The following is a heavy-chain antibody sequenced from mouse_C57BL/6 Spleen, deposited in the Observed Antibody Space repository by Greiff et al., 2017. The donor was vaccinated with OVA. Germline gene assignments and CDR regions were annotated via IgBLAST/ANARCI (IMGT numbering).Heavy chain of an antibody. D-gene: IGHD2-1*01. J-gene: IGHJ3*01. V-gene: IGHV5-2*01. CDR2: INSDGGST. CDR1: EYEFPSHD. Sequence: EVHLVESGGGLVQPGESLKLSCESNEYEFPSHDMSWVRKTPEKRLELVAAINSDGGSTYYPDTMERRFIISRDNTKKTLYLQMSSLRSEDTALYYCARRGSTMVTPWFAYWGQGTLVTVSA. CDR3: ARRGSTMVTPWFAY.